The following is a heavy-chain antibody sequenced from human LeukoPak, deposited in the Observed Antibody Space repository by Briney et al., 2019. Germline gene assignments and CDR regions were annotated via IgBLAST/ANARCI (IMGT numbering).Heavy chain of an antibody. Sequence: SETLSLTCTVSGGSLSSYYWSWIRQPPGRGLEWIGYIYYAGITNYNPSLKSRVTISVDTSKNQFSLKLSSVTAADMAVYYCARALGTITSKFGYWGQGALVTVSS. J-gene: IGHJ4*02. CDR1: GGSLSSYY. D-gene: IGHD1-14*01. CDR2: IYYAGIT. CDR3: ARALGTITSKFGY. V-gene: IGHV4-59*01.